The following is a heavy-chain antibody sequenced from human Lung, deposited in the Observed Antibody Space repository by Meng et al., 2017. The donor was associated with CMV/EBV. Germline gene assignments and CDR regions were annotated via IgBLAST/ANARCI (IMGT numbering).Heavy chain of an antibody. CDR2: ISSSGSTI. CDR1: GFTFSRYE. Sequence: GESLKISCAASGFTFSRYEMNWVRQAPGKGLEWVSYISSSGSTIYYADSVKGRFTISRDNAKNSLYLQMNSLRAEDTAVYYCASYYYDSSGYRDYWGQGTLVTVSS. D-gene: IGHD3-22*01. J-gene: IGHJ4*02. V-gene: IGHV3-48*03. CDR3: ASYYYDSSGYRDY.